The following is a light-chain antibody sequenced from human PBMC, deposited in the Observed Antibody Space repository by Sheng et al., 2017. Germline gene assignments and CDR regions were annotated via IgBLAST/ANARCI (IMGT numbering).Light chain of an antibody. V-gene: IGKV3-20*01. CDR3: QHYGSSPPVT. CDR1: QSVSSSH. CDR2: TAS. Sequence: EIVLTQSPDTLSLSPGERATLSCRTSQSVSSSHLAWYQQKPGQAPRLLIYTASTRATGIPDRFSGSGSGTDFTLIIRRLEPEDFAVYYCQHYGSSPPVTFGRRDQGGDQ. J-gene: IGKJ4*01.